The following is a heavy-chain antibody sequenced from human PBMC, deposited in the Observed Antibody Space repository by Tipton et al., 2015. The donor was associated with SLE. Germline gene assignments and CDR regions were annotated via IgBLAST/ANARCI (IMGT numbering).Heavy chain of an antibody. CDR1: GGSFSGYY. J-gene: IGHJ6*03. CDR3: ARSGPSWGYYYYMDV. Sequence: LRLSCAVYGGSFSGYYWSWIRQPPGKGLEWIGEINHSGSTNYNPSLKSRVTISVHTSKNQFSLKLSSVTAADTAVYYCARSGPSWGYYYYMDVWGKGTTVTVSS. D-gene: IGHD3-16*01. V-gene: IGHV4-34*01. CDR2: INHSGST.